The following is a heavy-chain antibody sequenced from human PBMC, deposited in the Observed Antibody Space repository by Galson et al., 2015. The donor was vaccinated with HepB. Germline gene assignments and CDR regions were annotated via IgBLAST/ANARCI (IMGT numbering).Heavy chain of an antibody. CDR1: GYTFISYY. CDR2: INPSGGST. Sequence: SVKVSCKASGYTFISYYMHWVRQAPGQGLEWMGIINPSGGSTSYAQKFQGRVTMTRDTSTSTVYMELSSLRSEDTAVYYCARGWVTTGVPFDPWGQGTLVTVSS. V-gene: IGHV1-46*03. D-gene: IGHD4-23*01. CDR3: ARGWVTTGVPFDP. J-gene: IGHJ5*02.